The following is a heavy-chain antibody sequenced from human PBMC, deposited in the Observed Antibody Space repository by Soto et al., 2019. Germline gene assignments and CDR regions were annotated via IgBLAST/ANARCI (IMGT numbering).Heavy chain of an antibody. CDR2: ISWNSGSI. J-gene: IGHJ4*02. Sequence: EVQLVESGGGLVQPGRSLRLSCAASGFTFDDYAMYWVRQAPGKGLEWVSGISWNSGSIAYAGSVRGRFTISRDNAKNSLYLQMNSLRAEDTALYSCTKVRGSYYSDWGQGTLVTVSS. CDR3: TKVRGSYYSD. D-gene: IGHD1-26*01. V-gene: IGHV3-9*01. CDR1: GFTFDDYA.